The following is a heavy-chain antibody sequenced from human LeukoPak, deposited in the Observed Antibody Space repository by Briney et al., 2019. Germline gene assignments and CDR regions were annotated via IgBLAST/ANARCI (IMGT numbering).Heavy chain of an antibody. CDR2: IYYSGST. CDR3: ARGTDYHYGMDV. CDR1: GGSISSGDYY. D-gene: IGHD2-8*02. Sequence: SETLSLTCTVSGGSISSGDYYWSWIRQPPGKGLEWIGYIYYSGSTYYNPSLKSRVTISVDTSKNQFSLKLSSVTAADTAVYYCARGTDYHYGMDVWGQGTTVTVSS. J-gene: IGHJ6*02. V-gene: IGHV4-30-4*01.